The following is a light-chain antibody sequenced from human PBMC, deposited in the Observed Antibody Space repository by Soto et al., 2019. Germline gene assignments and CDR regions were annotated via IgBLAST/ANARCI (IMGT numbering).Light chain of an antibody. J-gene: IGKJ1*01. Sequence: DIQMTQSPSSLSASVGDRVNITCRASQTVSSYLNWYQQKPGTVPKLLIYATSNLQSGVPSRFSGSGSGTEFTLTISSLQPDDFATYYCQQYNSYWTFGQGTKVDIK. CDR1: QTVSSY. V-gene: IGKV1-16*01. CDR3: QQYNSYWT. CDR2: ATS.